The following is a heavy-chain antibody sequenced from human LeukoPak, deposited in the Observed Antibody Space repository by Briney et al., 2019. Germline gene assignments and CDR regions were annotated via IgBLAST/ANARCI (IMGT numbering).Heavy chain of an antibody. Sequence: GSSVKVSCKASGGTFSSYVISWVREAPGQGLEWMGGIIPIFGTANYAQKFQGRVTITTDESTSTAYMELSSLRSEDTAVYYCARGPTAYYYYYMDVWGKGTTVTVSS. J-gene: IGHJ6*03. V-gene: IGHV1-69*05. CDR2: IIPIFGTA. CDR1: GGTFSSYV. CDR3: ARGPTAYYYYYMDV.